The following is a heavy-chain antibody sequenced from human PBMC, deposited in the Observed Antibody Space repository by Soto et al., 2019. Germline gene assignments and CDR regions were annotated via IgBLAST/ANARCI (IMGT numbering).Heavy chain of an antibody. D-gene: IGHD2-15*01. V-gene: IGHV3-48*01. CDR3: ARDKVSKDTARYYYYMDV. J-gene: IGHJ6*03. CDR1: GFTFSSYS. Sequence: GGSLRLSCAASGFTFSSYSMNWVRQAPGKGLEWVSYISSSSSTIYYADSVKGRFTISRDNAKNSLYLQMNSLRAEDTAVYYCARDKVSKDTARYYYYMDVWGKGTTVTVSS. CDR2: ISSSSSTI.